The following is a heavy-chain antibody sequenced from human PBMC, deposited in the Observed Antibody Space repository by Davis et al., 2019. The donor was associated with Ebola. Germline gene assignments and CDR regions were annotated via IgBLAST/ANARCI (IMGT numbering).Heavy chain of an antibody. V-gene: IGHV1-2*04. D-gene: IGHD5/OR15-5a*01. Sequence: AASVKVSCKASGYTFIDYYIHWVRQAPGQGLEWMGWINPKSGGTKCAQKFQDWVTMTRDTSISTAYVELSGLTSDDTALYSCARAVSPTSDYYMDVWGKGTAVTVSS. CDR3: ARAVSPTSDYYMDV. CDR2: INPKSGGT. CDR1: GYTFIDYY. J-gene: IGHJ6*03.